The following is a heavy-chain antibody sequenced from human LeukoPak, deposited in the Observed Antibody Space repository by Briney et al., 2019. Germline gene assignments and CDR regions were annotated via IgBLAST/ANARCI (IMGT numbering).Heavy chain of an antibody. CDR3: ARDRDSYGYSFDY. Sequence: PGGSLRLSCTVSGFTVSSNSMSWVRQAPGKGLEWVSFIYSGTIHYSDSVKGRFTISRDNSKNTLYLQMNSLRAEDTAVYYCARDRDSYGYSFDYWGQGTLVTVSS. J-gene: IGHJ4*02. V-gene: IGHV3-53*01. CDR2: IYSGTI. CDR1: GFTVSSNS. D-gene: IGHD5-18*01.